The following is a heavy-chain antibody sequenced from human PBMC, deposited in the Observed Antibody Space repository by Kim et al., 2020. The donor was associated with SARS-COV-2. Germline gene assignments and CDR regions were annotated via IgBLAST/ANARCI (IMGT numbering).Heavy chain of an antibody. CDR3: ARSARLRYDSSGYYRFDF. D-gene: IGHD3-22*01. Sequence: LKSRATISADTSDNQFSLRLSSVTAADTAVYYCARSARLRYDSSGYYRFDFWGQGTLVTVSS. J-gene: IGHJ4*02. V-gene: IGHV4-31*02.